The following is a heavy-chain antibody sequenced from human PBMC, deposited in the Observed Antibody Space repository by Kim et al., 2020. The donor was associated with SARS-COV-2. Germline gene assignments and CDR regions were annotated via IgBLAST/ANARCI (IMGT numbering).Heavy chain of an antibody. V-gene: IGHV4-34*01. D-gene: IGHD6-13*01. CDR3: AREIAAAGTVWFDP. J-gene: IGHJ5*02. Sequence: PSLKSRVTISVDTSKNQFSLKLGSVTAADTAVYYCAREIAAAGTVWFDPWGQGTLVTVSS.